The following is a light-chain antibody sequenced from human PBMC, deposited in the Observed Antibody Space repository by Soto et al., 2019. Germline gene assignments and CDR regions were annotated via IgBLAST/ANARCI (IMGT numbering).Light chain of an antibody. Sequence: EIVLTQSPGTLSLSPGERATLSCRASQSVSSGYLAWYQQKPGQALRLLIHDAANRAIGIPDRFSGSGSGTDFTLTISRLEPEDFAVYYCQQYGRSPYTFGQGTKLEIK. CDR2: DAA. V-gene: IGKV3-20*01. CDR1: QSVSSGY. CDR3: QQYGRSPYT. J-gene: IGKJ2*01.